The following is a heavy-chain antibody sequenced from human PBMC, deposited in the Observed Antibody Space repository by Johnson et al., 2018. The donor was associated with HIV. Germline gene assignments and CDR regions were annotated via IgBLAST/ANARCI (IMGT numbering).Heavy chain of an antibody. J-gene: IGHJ3*02. CDR1: GFSFSATA. D-gene: IGHD6-13*01. CDR3: ARVGQQGSAFDI. V-gene: IGHV3-30*04. Sequence: QVQLVESGGGLVQPGGSLKLSCAASGFSFSATAMHWVRQAPGTGLAWVAVISYDGNNRYYADSVRGRFTISRDNSKNTLYLQMNSLRTEDTTIYYCARVGQQGSAFDIWGRGTMVTVSS. CDR2: ISYDGNNR.